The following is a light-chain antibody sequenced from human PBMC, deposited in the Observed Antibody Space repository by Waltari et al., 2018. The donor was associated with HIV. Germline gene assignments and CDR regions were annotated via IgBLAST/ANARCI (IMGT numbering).Light chain of an antibody. CDR2: GAS. CDR1: QSIGDS. Sequence: DVKLTQSPSSLSASVGDRVTFTCRASQSIGDSLKWLQVKPNKAPKLLIYGASSLQTGVPTRFRGSRSGTDFTLIIVNLQPEDFATYYCQQTYNLPLTVGGGTNV. J-gene: IGKJ4*01. V-gene: IGKV1-39*01. CDR3: QQTYNLPLT.